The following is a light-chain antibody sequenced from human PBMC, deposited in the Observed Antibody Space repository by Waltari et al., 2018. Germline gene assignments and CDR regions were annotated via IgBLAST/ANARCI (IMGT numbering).Light chain of an antibody. CDR2: DAS. CDR1: QSVSSNY. V-gene: IGKV3-20*01. CDR3: QQYGSSPLT. J-gene: IGKJ4*01. Sequence: EIVLTQSPGTLSLSPGERDTLSCRATQSVSSNYLAWYQQKPGQAPRLLIYDASNRATGIPDRFSGSGSGTDFTLTISRLEPEDFAVYYCQQYGSSPLTFGGGTKVEIK.